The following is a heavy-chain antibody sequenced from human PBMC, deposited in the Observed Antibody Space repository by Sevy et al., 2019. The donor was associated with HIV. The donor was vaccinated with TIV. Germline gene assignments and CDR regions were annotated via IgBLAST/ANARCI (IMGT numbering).Heavy chain of an antibody. CDR1: GFTFGDYA. J-gene: IGHJ3*01. Sequence: GGSLRLSCTASGFTFGDYAMSWFRQAPGKELEWVGLFRSKGYGGTTEYAASVKGRFIMSRDDSKSIAYLRMNSLKTEDTAMYYCTRGPRGGWAFDLWGQGTMVTVSS. D-gene: IGHD3-16*01. CDR3: TRGPRGGWAFDL. V-gene: IGHV3-49*03. CDR2: FRSKGYGGTT.